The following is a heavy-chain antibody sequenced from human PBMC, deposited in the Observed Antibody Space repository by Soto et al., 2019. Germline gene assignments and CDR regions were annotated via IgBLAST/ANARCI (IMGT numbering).Heavy chain of an antibody. V-gene: IGHV3-33*01. D-gene: IGHD5-18*01. CDR2: IWNDGSIK. CDR3: VTDGYSYGNGDY. Sequence: QVQLVESGGGVVQPGRSLSLSCAVSGFTFSHHGMHWVRQAPGKGLEWVAVIWNDGSIKYYADSVKGRFTISRDNSKNTLYLQMNTLRGEDTAVYYCVTDGYSYGNGDYWGQGTLVTVS. J-gene: IGHJ4*02. CDR1: GFTFSHHG.